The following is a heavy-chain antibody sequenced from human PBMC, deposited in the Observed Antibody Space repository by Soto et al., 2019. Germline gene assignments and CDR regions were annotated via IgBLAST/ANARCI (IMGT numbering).Heavy chain of an antibody. V-gene: IGHV4-31*03. CDR1: GGSISSGGYY. Sequence: TLSLTCTVSGGSISSGGYYWSWIRQHPGKGLEWIGYIYYSGSTYYNPSLKSRVTISVDTSKNQFSLKLSSVTAADTAVYYCARWGELVRGVIISNWFDPWGQGTRVTVSS. D-gene: IGHD3-10*01. CDR3: ARWGELVRGVIISNWFDP. CDR2: IYYSGST. J-gene: IGHJ5*02.